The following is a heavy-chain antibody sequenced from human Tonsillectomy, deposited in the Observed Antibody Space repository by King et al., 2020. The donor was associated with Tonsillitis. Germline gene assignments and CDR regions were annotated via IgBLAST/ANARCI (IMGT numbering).Heavy chain of an antibody. D-gene: IGHD3-10*01. J-gene: IGHJ5*02. CDR2: INPNSGGT. Sequence: QLVQSGAEVKKPGASVKVSCKASGYTFTGYYMHWVRQAPGQGLEWMGWINPNSGGTNYAQKFQGWGTMTRDTSISTAYLELSRLRSDDTAVDYCARVPGGFGELYWFDPWGQGTLVTVSS. CDR3: ARVPGGFGELYWFDP. V-gene: IGHV1-2*04. CDR1: GYTFTGYY.